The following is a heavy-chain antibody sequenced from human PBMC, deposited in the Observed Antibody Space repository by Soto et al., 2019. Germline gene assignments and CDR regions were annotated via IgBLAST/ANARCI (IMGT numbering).Heavy chain of an antibody. D-gene: IGHD1-26*01. CDR3: ARGSEGSPGAFDI. Sequence: SETLSLTCTVSGGSISSYYWSWIRQPPGKGLEWIGYIYYSGSTNYNPSLKSRVTISVDTSKNQFSLKLSSVTAADTAVYYCARGSEGSPGAFDIWGQGTMVTVSS. V-gene: IGHV4-59*01. CDR1: GGSISSYY. J-gene: IGHJ3*02. CDR2: IYYSGST.